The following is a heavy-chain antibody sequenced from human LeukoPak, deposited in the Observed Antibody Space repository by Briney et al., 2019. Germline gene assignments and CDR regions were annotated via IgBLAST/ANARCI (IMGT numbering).Heavy chain of an antibody. J-gene: IGHJ4*02. Sequence: GGSLRLSCAASGFIFSSYWMSWVRQAPGKGLEWVANIKQDGSEKYYVDSVKGRFTISRDNAKNSLYLQMNSLRAEDTAVYYCARETYYYGSGSYSFFDYWGQGTLVTVSS. CDR1: GFIFSSYW. V-gene: IGHV3-7*01. D-gene: IGHD3-10*01. CDR3: ARETYYYGSGSYSFFDY. CDR2: IKQDGSEK.